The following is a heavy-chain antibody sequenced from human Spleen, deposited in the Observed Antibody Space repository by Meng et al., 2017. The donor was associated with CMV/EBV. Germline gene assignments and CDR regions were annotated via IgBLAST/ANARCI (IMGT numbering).Heavy chain of an antibody. Sequence: ASVKVSCKTSGYSFTGYYIQWVRQAPGQGLEWMGIINPSGGSTSYAQKFQGRVTMTRDTSTSTVYMELSSLRSEDTAVYYCARDSRRGLRHIEDYRGQGTLVTVSS. D-gene: IGHD5-12*01. CDR2: INPSGGST. CDR3: ARDSRRGLRHIEDY. V-gene: IGHV1-46*01. J-gene: IGHJ4*02. CDR1: GYSFTGYY.